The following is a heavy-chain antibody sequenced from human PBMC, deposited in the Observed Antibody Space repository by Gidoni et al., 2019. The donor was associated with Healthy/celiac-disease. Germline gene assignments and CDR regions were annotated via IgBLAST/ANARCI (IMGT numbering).Heavy chain of an antibody. Sequence: EVQLVESGGGLVKPGGSLRLSCAASGFTFSSYSMNWVRQAPGKGLEWVSSISSSSSYIYYADSVKGRFTISRDNAKNSLYLQMNSLRAEDTAVYYCARDAPLIAAADIALPWGQGTLVTVSS. V-gene: IGHV3-21*01. CDR3: ARDAPLIAAADIALP. J-gene: IGHJ5*02. D-gene: IGHD6-13*01. CDR2: ISSSSSYI. CDR1: GFTFSSYS.